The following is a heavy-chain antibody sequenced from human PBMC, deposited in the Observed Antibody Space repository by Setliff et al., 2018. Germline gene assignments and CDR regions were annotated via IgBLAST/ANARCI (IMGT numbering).Heavy chain of an antibody. Sequence: ASVKVSCKVSEYTLSELFMHWVRQAPGKGLEWMGGFDAEDGETIYAQKFQGRVTMTEDTSTDTAYMELSGLRPEDTALYYCAIIRPDSSGYYWIFDYWGQGTLVTV. CDR1: EYTLSELF. V-gene: IGHV1-24*01. J-gene: IGHJ4*02. CDR3: AIIRPDSSGYYWIFDY. D-gene: IGHD3-22*01. CDR2: FDAEDGET.